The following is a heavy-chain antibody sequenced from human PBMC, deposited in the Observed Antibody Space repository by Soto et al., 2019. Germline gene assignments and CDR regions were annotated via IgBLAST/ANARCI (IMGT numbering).Heavy chain of an antibody. CDR3: GRGRSGQIVVFY. Sequence: ASVKVSCKASGYTFTGHYIHWVRQAPEQGPEWMGEIGPASGATRYAQRFQGRVTMTRDMSITTVYMELNNLRPDDTAVYYCGRGRSGQIVVFYWGQGTPVTVSS. CDR2: IGPASGAT. D-gene: IGHD1-26*01. CDR1: GYTFTGHY. J-gene: IGHJ4*02. V-gene: IGHV1-2*02.